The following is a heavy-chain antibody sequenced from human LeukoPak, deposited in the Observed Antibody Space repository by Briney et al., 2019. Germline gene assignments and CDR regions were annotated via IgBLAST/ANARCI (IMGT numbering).Heavy chain of an antibody. CDR2: INAGNGNT. CDR1: GYTFTSYA. CDR3: ARARDGYNYRLLDY. D-gene: IGHD5-24*01. J-gene: IGHJ4*02. V-gene: IGHV1-3*01. Sequence: ASVKVSCKASGYTFTSYAMHWVRQAPGQRLEWMGWINAGNGNTKYSQKFQGRVTITRDTSASTAYMELSSLRSEDTAVYYCARARDGYNYRLLDYWGQGTLVTVSS.